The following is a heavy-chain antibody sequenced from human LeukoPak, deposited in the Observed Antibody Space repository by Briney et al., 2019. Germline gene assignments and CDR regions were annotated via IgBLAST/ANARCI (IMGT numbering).Heavy chain of an antibody. Sequence: SETLSLTCTVSGGSISSYYWSWIRQPPGKGLEWIGYIYYSGSTNYNPSLKSRVTISVDTSKNQFSLKLSSVTAADTAVCYCARENDYDILTGYYTSPGWFDPWGQGTLVTVSS. CDR3: ARENDYDILTGYYTSPGWFDP. CDR2: IYYSGST. J-gene: IGHJ5*02. V-gene: IGHV4-59*01. CDR1: GGSISSYY. D-gene: IGHD3-9*01.